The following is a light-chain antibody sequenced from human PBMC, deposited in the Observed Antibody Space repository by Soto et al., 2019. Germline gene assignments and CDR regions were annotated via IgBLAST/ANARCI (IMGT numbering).Light chain of an antibody. Sequence: EIVMKQSAATLSVSPGERATFSCRASQSVSSNLAWYQQKPGQAPRLLIYDASNRATGVPARFSGSGSGTDFTLTINSLEPEDFAVYYCQQHSSWPNFGQGTRLEIK. CDR2: DAS. V-gene: IGKV3-11*01. J-gene: IGKJ5*01. CDR1: QSVSSN. CDR3: QQHSSWPN.